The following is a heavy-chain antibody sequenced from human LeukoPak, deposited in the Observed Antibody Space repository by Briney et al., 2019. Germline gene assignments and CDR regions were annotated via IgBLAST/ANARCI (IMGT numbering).Heavy chain of an antibody. CDR3: ASEAYYDCSGSLDY. D-gene: IGHD3-22*01. V-gene: IGHV3-23*01. Sequence: GGSLRLSCAASGFKFSTYAMSCVRQAPEKGREWGACIYGRGVRTYYADSVKGRYNNSRDNSKNTLYLHVSSLRADDAAIYLCASEAYYDCSGSLDYWGQGTLVTVSS. J-gene: IGHJ4*02. CDR2: IYGRGVRT. CDR1: GFKFSTYA.